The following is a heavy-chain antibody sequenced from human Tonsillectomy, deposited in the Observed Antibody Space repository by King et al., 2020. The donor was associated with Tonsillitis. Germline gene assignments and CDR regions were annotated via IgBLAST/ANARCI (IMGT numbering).Heavy chain of an antibody. CDR3: TRGNSRSLNWFDS. V-gene: IGHV4-59*01. CDR2: IYYSGTT. Sequence: QLQESGPGLVKPSETLSLTCTVSGGSILNYYWSWIRQPPGKGLEWIGYIYYSGTTNYNSSLKSRVTISVDTSKNQFSLKLSSVTAADTAVYYCTRGNSRSLNWFDSWGQGTLVTVSS. J-gene: IGHJ5*01. CDR1: GGSILNYY. D-gene: IGHD4-23*01.